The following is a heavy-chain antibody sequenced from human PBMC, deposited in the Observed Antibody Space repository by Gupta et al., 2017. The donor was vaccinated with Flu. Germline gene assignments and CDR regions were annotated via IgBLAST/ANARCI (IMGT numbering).Heavy chain of an antibody. Sequence: QVQLQESGPGLVKPSQTLSLSCTVSGGSIGSGRYYWNWFRQHPGKGLEWIGYIYDSGSTNDNPSLKSRVTMSVDTSKNQFSLTLSSVTAADTAVYYCARAPYKEGYNCGWFDYGGHGTLGTVSP. CDR1: GGSIGSGRYY. CDR2: IYDSGST. D-gene: IGHD5-18*01. J-gene: IGHJ4*01. V-gene: IGHV4-31*03. CDR3: ARAPYKEGYNCGWFDY.